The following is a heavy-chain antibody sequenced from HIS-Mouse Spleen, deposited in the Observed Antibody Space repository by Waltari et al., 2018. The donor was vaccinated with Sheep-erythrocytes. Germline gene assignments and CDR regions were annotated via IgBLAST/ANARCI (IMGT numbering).Heavy chain of an antibody. J-gene: IGHJ2*01. V-gene: IGHV4-59*08. CDR1: GGSISSYY. CDR3: ASQPNWGYWYFDL. Sequence: QVQLQESGPGLVKPSETLSLTCTVSGGSISSYYWSWIRQPPGKGLEWIGYIYYSGSTNSNPSLKSRVTISVDTSKNQFSLKLSSVTAADTAVYYCASQPNWGYWYFDLWGRGTLVTVSS. D-gene: IGHD7-27*01. CDR2: IYYSGST.